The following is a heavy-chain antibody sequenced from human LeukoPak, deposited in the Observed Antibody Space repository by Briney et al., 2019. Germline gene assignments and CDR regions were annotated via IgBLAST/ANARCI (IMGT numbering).Heavy chain of an antibody. J-gene: IGHJ6*04. Sequence: AGGSLRLSCAASGFTFSSYAMSWVRQAPGKGLEWVSAISGSGGSTYYADSVKGRFTISRDNSKNTLYLQMNSLRAEDTAVYYCAKDITIFFYYYYGMDVWGKGTTVTVSS. CDR1: GFTFSSYA. D-gene: IGHD3-9*01. CDR2: ISGSGGST. CDR3: AKDITIFFYYYYGMDV. V-gene: IGHV3-23*01.